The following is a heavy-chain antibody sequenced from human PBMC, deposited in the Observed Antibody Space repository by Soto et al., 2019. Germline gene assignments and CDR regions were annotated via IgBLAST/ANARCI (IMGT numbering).Heavy chain of an antibody. D-gene: IGHD6-19*01. CDR3: ARDRIAVAGDAFDI. V-gene: IGHV1-18*01. CDR2: ISAYNGNT. CDR1: GYTFTSYG. J-gene: IGHJ3*02. Sequence: VNVSCKASGYTFTSYGISWGRQDTGQGLEWMGWISAYNGNTNYAQKLQGRVTMTTDTSTSTAYMELRSLRSDDTAVYYCARDRIAVAGDAFDIWGQGTMVTVSS.